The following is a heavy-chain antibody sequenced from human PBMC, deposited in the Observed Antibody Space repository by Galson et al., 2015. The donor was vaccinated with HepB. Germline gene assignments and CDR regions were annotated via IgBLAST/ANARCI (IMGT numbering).Heavy chain of an antibody. D-gene: IGHD3-9*01. CDR2: ISYDGSNK. V-gene: IGHV3-30*18. CDR1: GFTFSSYG. J-gene: IGHJ4*02. Sequence: SLRLSCAASGFTFSSYGMHWVRQAPGKGLEWVAVISYDGSNKYYADSVKGRFTISRDNSKNALYLQMNSLRAEDTAVYYCAKDPGRLGYDILTGHFDYWGQGTLVTVSS. CDR3: AKDPGRLGYDILTGHFDY.